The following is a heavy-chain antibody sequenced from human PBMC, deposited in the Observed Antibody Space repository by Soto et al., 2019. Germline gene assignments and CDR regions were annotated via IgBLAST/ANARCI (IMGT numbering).Heavy chain of an antibody. CDR2: IMPVFRTP. V-gene: IGHV1-69*12. Sequence: QVQLEQSGAEVKKPGSSVKVSCEASGGTFSNSAISWVRQAPGQGLEWMGGIMPVFRTPDYAQKFQGRVTITADESTSTAYMELSGLRSDDTAVYFCASDKDRPQLGGNYYYILDVWGQGTTVTVSS. CDR3: ASDKDRPQLGGNYYYILDV. D-gene: IGHD3-3*02. CDR1: GGTFSNSA. J-gene: IGHJ6*02.